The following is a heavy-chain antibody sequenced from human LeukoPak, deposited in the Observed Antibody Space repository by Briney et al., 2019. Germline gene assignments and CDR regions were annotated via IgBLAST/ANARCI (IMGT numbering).Heavy chain of an antibody. CDR3: AREGFGELLDAFDI. CDR2: IYTSGST. J-gene: IGHJ3*02. CDR1: GGSISSYY. Sequence: SETLSLTCTVSGGSISSYYWSWIRQLAGKGLEWIGRIYTSGSTNYNPSLKSRVTMSVDTSKNQFSLKLSSVTAADTAVYYCAREGFGELLDAFDIWGQGTMVTVSS. D-gene: IGHD3-10*01. V-gene: IGHV4-4*07.